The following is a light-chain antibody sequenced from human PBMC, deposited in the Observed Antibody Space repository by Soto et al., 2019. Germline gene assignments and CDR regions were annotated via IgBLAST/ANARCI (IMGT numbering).Light chain of an antibody. CDR3: QQYNNWPYT. J-gene: IGKJ2*01. CDR2: GAS. V-gene: IGKV3-15*01. Sequence: EIVMTQSPGTLSVSPGERATLSCRASQSVSSNLAWYQQKPGQAPRLLIYGASTRATGIPARFSGSGSGTEFTLTINSLQSEDYAVYFCQQYNNWPYTFGQGTKVDIK. CDR1: QSVSSN.